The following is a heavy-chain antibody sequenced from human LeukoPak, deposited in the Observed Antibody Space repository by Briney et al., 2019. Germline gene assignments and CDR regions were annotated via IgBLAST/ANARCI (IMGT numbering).Heavy chain of an antibody. CDR1: GFTFTKYS. CDR2: ISSSGSFL. V-gene: IGHV3-21*01. J-gene: IGHJ4*02. CDR3: ARDLSRSYFDTWSGYHQGGDYFDF. D-gene: IGHD3-3*01. Sequence: GGSLRLSCAASGFTFTKYSMNWVRQAPGKGLEWVSSISSSGSFLYYADSVKGRFIISRDNAKNSLYLRMDSLRAEDTAVYYCARDLSRSYFDTWSGYHQGGDYFDFWGQGTLITVSS.